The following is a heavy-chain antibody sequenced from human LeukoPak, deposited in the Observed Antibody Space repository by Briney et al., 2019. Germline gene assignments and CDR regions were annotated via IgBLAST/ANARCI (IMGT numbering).Heavy chain of an antibody. CDR1: GGSISSSSYY. J-gene: IGHJ6*02. CDR3: ARAVAGDYYGMDV. Sequence: SETLSLTCTVSGGSISSSSYYWGWIRQPPGKGLEWIGSIYYSGSTYYNPSLKSRVTISVGTSKNQFSLKLSSVTAADAAVYYCARAVAGDYYGMDVWGQGTTVTVSS. CDR2: IYYSGST. D-gene: IGHD6-19*01. V-gene: IGHV4-39*07.